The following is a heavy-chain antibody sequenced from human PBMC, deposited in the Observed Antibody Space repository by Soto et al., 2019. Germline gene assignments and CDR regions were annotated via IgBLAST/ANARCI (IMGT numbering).Heavy chain of an antibody. D-gene: IGHD5-12*01. Sequence: QVQRQESGPGLVKPSETLSLTCTVSGGSISSYYWSWIRQPAGKGLEWIGYIYYSGSTNYNPSLKSRVTISVDTSKNQFSLKLSSVTAADTAVYYCARIRRGYSGYDYYFDYWGQGTLVTVSS. CDR1: GGSISSYY. V-gene: IGHV4-59*01. J-gene: IGHJ4*02. CDR2: IYYSGST. CDR3: ARIRRGYSGYDYYFDY.